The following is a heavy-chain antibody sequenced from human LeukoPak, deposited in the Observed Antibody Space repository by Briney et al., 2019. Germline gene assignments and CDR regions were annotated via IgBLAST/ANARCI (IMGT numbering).Heavy chain of an antibody. Sequence: SETLSLTCTVSGGSISSYYWSWIRQPAGKGLEWIGRIYTSGSTNYNASLKSRVSMSVDTSKNQFSLKLSSVTAADTAVFYCARENSGSYREFDYWGQGALVTVSS. D-gene: IGHD1-26*01. V-gene: IGHV4-4*07. J-gene: IGHJ4*02. CDR1: GGSISSYY. CDR2: IYTSGST. CDR3: ARENSGSYREFDY.